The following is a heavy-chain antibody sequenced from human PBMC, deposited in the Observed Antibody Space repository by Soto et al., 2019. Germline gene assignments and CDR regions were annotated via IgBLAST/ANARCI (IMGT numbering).Heavy chain of an antibody. J-gene: IGHJ5*02. CDR2: IYYSGST. D-gene: IGHD6-13*01. Sequence: SETLSLTCTVSGGSISSYYWSWIRQPPGKGLEWIGYIYYSGSTNYNPSLKSRVTISVDTSKNQFSLKLSSVTAADTAVYYCARVSSSSWYCIHLWGQGILVTVSS. CDR3: ARVSSSSWYCIHL. V-gene: IGHV4-59*01. CDR1: GGSISSYY.